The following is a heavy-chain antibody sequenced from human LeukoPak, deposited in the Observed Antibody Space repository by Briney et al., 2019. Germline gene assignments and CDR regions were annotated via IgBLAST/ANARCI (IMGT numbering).Heavy chain of an antibody. CDR2: IIPILGIA. CDR1: GGTFSSYA. D-gene: IGHD3-22*01. V-gene: IGHV1-69*04. J-gene: IGHJ3*02. CDR3: ARGGAYYYDSSGYYAFDI. Sequence: SVKVSCKASGGTFSSYAISWVRQAPGQGLECMGRIIPILGIANYAQKFQGRVTITADKSTSTAYMELSSLRSEDTAVYYCARGGAYYYDSSGYYAFDIWGQGTMVTVSS.